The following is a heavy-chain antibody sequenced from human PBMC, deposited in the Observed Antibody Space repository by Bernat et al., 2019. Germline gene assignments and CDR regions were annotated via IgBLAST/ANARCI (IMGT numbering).Heavy chain of an antibody. Sequence: QVQLQQWGAGLLKPSETLSLTCAVYGGSFSGYYWSWIRQPPGKGLVWIGEINHSGSTNYNPSLKSRVTISVDTSKNQFSLKLSSVTAADTAVYYCATFTFGGVPSRYYFDYWGQGTLVTVSS. CDR2: INHSGST. CDR1: GGSFSGYY. V-gene: IGHV4-34*01. D-gene: IGHD3-16*01. CDR3: ATFTFGGVPSRYYFDY. J-gene: IGHJ4*02.